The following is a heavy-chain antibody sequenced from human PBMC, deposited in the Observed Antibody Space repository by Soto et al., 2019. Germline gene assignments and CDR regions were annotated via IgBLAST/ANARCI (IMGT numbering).Heavy chain of an antibody. CDR1: GGSISSYY. D-gene: IGHD3-22*01. CDR2: IYYSGST. Sequence: QVQLQESGPGLVKPSETLSLTCTVSGGSISSYYWSWIRQPPGKGLEVIGYIYYSGSTNYNPSLKRRVPISVDTSKNQFSLKLSSVHAADTDVYYCARERYYYDRSAHHSAFDIWGQGTMVTVSS. CDR3: ARERYYYDRSAHHSAFDI. J-gene: IGHJ3*02. V-gene: IGHV4-59*01.